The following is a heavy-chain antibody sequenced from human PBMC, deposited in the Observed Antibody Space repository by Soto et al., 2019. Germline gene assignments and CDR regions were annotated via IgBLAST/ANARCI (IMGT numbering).Heavy chain of an antibody. D-gene: IGHD3-22*01. J-gene: IGHJ6*02. CDR1: GFTFSTYS. CDR2: ISSSSSYI. V-gene: IGHV3-21*01. Sequence: EVQLVESGGGLVKPGGSLRLSCAASGFTFSTYSMNWVRQAPGKGLEWVSSISSSSSYIYDADSVKGRFTISRDNAKNSLYQQMNSLRAEDTAVYYCARYDSSGYYWPYYYYGMDVWGQGTTVTVSS. CDR3: ARYDSSGYYWPYYYYGMDV.